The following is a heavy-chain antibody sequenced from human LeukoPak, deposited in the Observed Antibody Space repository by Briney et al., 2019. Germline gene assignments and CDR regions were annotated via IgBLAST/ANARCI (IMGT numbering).Heavy chain of an antibody. Sequence: SETLSLTCAVYGGSFSGYYWSWIRQPPGKGLEWIGEINHSGSTNYNPSLRSRVTISVDTSKNQVSLKLSSVTAADTAVYYCARFRYSNYFDYWGQGTLVTVSS. V-gene: IGHV4-34*01. CDR1: GGSFSGYY. J-gene: IGHJ4*02. D-gene: IGHD4-4*01. CDR3: ARFRYSNYFDY. CDR2: INHSGST.